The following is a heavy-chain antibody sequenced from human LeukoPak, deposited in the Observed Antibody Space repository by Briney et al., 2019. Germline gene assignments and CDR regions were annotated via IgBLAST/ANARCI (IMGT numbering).Heavy chain of an antibody. CDR2: ISSSGNTI. J-gene: IGHJ4*02. Sequence: GGSLRLSCAASGFTFSNYEMNWVRQAPGKGLEWVSYISSSGNTIYYADSVKGRFTISRDNAKNSLYLQMNSLRAEDTAVYYCARDSYGYRFDYWGQGTLVTVSS. V-gene: IGHV3-48*03. CDR1: GFTFSNYE. D-gene: IGHD5-18*01. CDR3: ARDSYGYRFDY.